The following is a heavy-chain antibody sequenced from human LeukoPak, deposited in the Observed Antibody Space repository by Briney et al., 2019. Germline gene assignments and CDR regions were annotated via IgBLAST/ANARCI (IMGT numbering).Heavy chain of an antibody. CDR3: AIGSYCSGGSCYPLFDY. V-gene: IGHV3-11*05. D-gene: IGHD2-15*01. CDR1: GFTFSTYA. CDR2: TSPSSRST. J-gene: IGHJ4*02. Sequence: GGPLRLSCAASGFTFSTYAMSWVRQAPGKGLEWVSYTSPSSRSTNYADSVKGRFTISRDNAKKSLYLRMNSLRAEDTAVYYCAIGSYCSGGSCYPLFDYWGRGTLVTVSS.